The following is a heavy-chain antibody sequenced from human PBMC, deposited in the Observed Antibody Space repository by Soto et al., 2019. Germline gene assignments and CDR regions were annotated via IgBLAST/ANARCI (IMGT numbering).Heavy chain of an antibody. CDR2: IYYSGST. Sequence: SETLSLTCTASGGSISSYYWSWIRQPPGKGLEWIGYIYYSGSTNYNPSLKSRVTISVDTSKNQFSLKLSSVTAADTAVYYCARLGADYGDYDVQDYWGQGTLVTVSS. V-gene: IGHV4-59*08. CDR1: GGSISSYY. CDR3: ARLGADYGDYDVQDY. J-gene: IGHJ4*02. D-gene: IGHD4-17*01.